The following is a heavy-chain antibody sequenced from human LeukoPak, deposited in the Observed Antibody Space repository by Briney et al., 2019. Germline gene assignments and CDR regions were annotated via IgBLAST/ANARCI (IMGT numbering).Heavy chain of an antibody. CDR3: AREHDGFDI. J-gene: IGHJ3*02. V-gene: IGHV3-30*03. CDR2: ISYDGSNK. Sequence: PGGSLRLSCAASGFTFSSYGMHWVRQAPGKGLEWVAVISYDGSNKYYADSVKGRFTVSRDNSENTLYLQMNSLRAEDTAVYYCAREHDGFDIWGQGTMVTVSS. CDR1: GFTFSSYG.